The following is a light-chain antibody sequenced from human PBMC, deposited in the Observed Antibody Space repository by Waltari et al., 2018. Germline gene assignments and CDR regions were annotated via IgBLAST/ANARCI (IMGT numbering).Light chain of an antibody. CDR1: QSVDIY. Sequence: EVVLTQSPATLSLSPGERATLSCRASQSVDIYLAWYHQKPGQAPRLLIYDASNRATGIPARFSGSGSGTDFTLTISSLEPEDFAVYYCQQRKIWPPLTFGGGTKVEIK. CDR3: QQRKIWPPLT. V-gene: IGKV3-11*01. J-gene: IGKJ4*01. CDR2: DAS.